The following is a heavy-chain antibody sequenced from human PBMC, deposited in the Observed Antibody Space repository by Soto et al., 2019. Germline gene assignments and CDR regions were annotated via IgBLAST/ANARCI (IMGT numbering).Heavy chain of an antibody. D-gene: IGHD6-25*01. V-gene: IGHV4-4*07. CDR2: IYTSGNT. CDR3: ARDGGGGDAFDI. CDR1: GGSISTYY. Sequence: TVSGGSISTYYWNWIRQPAGRGLEWIGRIYTSGNTFYNPSLKSRVTMSVDTSKNQFSLRLSSVSAADTAVYFCARDGGGGDAFDIWGQGTVVTVSS. J-gene: IGHJ3*02.